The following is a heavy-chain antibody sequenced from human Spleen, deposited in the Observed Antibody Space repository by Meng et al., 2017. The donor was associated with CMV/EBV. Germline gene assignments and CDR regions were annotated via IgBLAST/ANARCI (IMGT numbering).Heavy chain of an antibody. Sequence: KVSCKASGGTFSSYAISWVRQAPGQGLEWMGGIIPNSGGTNYAQKFQGRVTMTRDTSISTAYMELSRLRSDDTAVYYCARGPWESMDYWGQGTLVTVSS. CDR3: ARGPWESMDY. CDR2: IIPNSGGT. V-gene: IGHV1-2*02. CDR1: GGTFSSYA. J-gene: IGHJ4*02. D-gene: IGHD1-26*01.